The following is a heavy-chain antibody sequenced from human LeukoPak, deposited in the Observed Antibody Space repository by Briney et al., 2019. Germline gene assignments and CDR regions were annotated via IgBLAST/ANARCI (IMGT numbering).Heavy chain of an antibody. Sequence: GGSLRLSCETSGFLFSGFGMHWVRQSPGKGLEWIAFISYDGSKKYYGDSVKGRFTISRDSSKNILYLQMNALTTEDTAVYYCAKDRGSGTYYLIPDYWGQGTLVIVSS. CDR2: ISYDGSKK. J-gene: IGHJ4*02. CDR3: AKDRGSGTYYLIPDY. D-gene: IGHD3-10*01. V-gene: IGHV3-30*02. CDR1: GFLFSGFG.